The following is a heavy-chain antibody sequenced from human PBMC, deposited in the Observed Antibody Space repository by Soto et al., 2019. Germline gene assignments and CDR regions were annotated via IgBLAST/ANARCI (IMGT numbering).Heavy chain of an antibody. CDR3: ARYLLLSLAAVRDYYYYGMDV. V-gene: IGHV4-34*01. CDR2: INHSGST. CDR1: GGSFSGYY. Sequence: SETLSLTCGVYGGSFSGYYWSWIRQPPGKGLEWIGEINHSGSTNYNPSLKSRVTISVDTSKNQFSLKLSSVTAADTAVYYCARYLLLSLAAVRDYYYYGMDVWGQGTTVTVSS. J-gene: IGHJ6*02. D-gene: IGHD2-2*01.